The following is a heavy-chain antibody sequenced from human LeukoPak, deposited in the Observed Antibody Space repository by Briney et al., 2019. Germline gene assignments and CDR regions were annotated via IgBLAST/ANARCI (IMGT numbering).Heavy chain of an antibody. CDR1: GGSISSGGYY. CDR3: ARAHCSSTSCYLYFDY. D-gene: IGHD2-2*01. CDR2: IYYSGST. J-gene: IGHJ4*02. Sequence: SQTLSLTCTVSGGSISSGGYYWSWIRQHPGKGLEWIGYIYYSGSTYYNPSLKSRVAISVDTSKNQFSLKLSSVTAADTAVYYCARAHCSSTSCYLYFDYWGQGTLVTVSS. V-gene: IGHV4-31*03.